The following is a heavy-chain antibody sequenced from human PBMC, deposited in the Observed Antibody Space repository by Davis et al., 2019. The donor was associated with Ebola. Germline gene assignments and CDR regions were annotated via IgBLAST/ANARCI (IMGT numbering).Heavy chain of an antibody. CDR3: VKDFWSDDPGY. V-gene: IGHV1-18*01. Sequence: ASVKVSCKASGYSFNSYGVSWVRQAPGQGLEWMGWSYPSNGNTHYAQKLQGRVTMTTDTSTSTAYMELRSLRNDDTAMYYCVKDFWSDDPGYWGQGTLVTVSS. J-gene: IGHJ4*02. D-gene: IGHD3-3*01. CDR1: GYSFNSYG. CDR2: SYPSNGNT.